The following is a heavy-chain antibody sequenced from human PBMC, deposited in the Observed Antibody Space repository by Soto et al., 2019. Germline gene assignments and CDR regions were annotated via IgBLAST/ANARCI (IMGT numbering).Heavy chain of an antibody. CDR2: INAGNGNT. D-gene: IGHD6-19*01. V-gene: IGHV1-3*05. Sequence: QVQLVQSGAEEKKPGASVKVSCKASGYTFTSYAMHWVRQAPGQRLEWMGWINAGNGNTKYSQKFQGRVTITRDTAESTAYMELSSMRSEDTALYYCARDLTSGWHYFDYWGQGTLVTVSS. J-gene: IGHJ4*02. CDR3: ARDLTSGWHYFDY. CDR1: GYTFTSYA.